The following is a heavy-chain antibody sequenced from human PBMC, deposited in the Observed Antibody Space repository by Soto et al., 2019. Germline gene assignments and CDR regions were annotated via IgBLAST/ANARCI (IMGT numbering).Heavy chain of an antibody. CDR3: ARDEIGFGGRGGAFDI. J-gene: IGHJ3*02. CDR2: INHSGST. Sequence: QVQLQQWGAGLLKPSETLSLTCAVYGGSFSGYYWSWIRQPPGKGLEWIGEINHSGSTNYNPSLKSRVTISVDKSKNQFSLKLSSVTAADTAVYYCARDEIGFGGRGGAFDIWGQGTMVTVSS. CDR1: GGSFSGYY. V-gene: IGHV4-34*01. D-gene: IGHD3-10*01.